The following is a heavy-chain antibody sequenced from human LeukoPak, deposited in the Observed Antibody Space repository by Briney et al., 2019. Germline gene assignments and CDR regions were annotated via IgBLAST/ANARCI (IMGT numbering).Heavy chain of an antibody. CDR2: IYYSGST. D-gene: IGHD6-13*01. CDR3: ARSDSSSWSLFRFDP. V-gene: IGHV4-59*01. J-gene: IGHJ5*02. Sequence: SETLSLTCTVSGGSISSYYWSWIRQPPGKGLGWIGYIYYSGSTNYNPSLKSRVTISVDTSKNQFSLKLSSVTAADTAVYYCARSDSSSWSLFRFDPWGQGTLVTVSS. CDR1: GGSISSYY.